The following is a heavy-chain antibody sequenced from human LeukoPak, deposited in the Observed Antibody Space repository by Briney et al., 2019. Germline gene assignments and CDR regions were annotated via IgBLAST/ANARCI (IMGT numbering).Heavy chain of an antibody. CDR1: GYTFTRYY. CDR2: INSSSGST. V-gene: IGHV1-46*01. CDR3: ARDDDTNYAFDF. Sequence: ASVKVSCKASGYTFTRYYMHWVRQAPGQGLEWLGIINSSSGSTSYAQKFQGRVTMTRDTSTSTVYMELSSLRSEDMAVYYCARDDDTNYAFDFWGQGTLVTVSS. J-gene: IGHJ4*02. D-gene: IGHD4-11*01.